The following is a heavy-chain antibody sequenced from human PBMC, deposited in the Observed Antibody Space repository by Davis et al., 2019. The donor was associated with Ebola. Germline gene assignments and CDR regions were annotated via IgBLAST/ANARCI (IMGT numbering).Heavy chain of an antibody. CDR2: ISGSGGST. Sequence: GESLKISCAASGFNFSSHAMHWVRQAPGKGLEWVSAISGSGGSTYYADSVKGRFTISREKSKNTLYLQMNSLRAEDTAVYYCARDRDDFWSGYAFDYWGQGTLVTVSS. CDR3: ARDRDDFWSGYAFDY. D-gene: IGHD3-3*01. V-gene: IGHV3-23*01. J-gene: IGHJ4*02. CDR1: GFNFSSHA.